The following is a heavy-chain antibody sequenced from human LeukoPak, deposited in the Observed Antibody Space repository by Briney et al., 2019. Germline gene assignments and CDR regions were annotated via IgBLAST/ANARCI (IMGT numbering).Heavy chain of an antibody. J-gene: IGHJ4*02. CDR1: GGSISSYY. Sequence: NTSETLSLTCTVSGGSISSYYWSWIRQPLGKGLEWIGYIYYSGSTNYNPSLKSRVTISVDTSKNQFSLKLSSVTAADTAVYYCARTYGSGSYYYFDYWGQGTLVTVSS. V-gene: IGHV4-59*01. D-gene: IGHD3-10*01. CDR3: ARTYGSGSYYYFDY. CDR2: IYYSGST.